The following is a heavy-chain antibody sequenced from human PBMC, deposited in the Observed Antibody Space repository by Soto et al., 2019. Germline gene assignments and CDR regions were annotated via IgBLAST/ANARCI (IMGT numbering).Heavy chain of an antibody. V-gene: IGHV3-21*01. CDR1: GFTFSSYS. D-gene: IGHD1-20*01. CDR3: AKSRSPGGCGYNWNAVYYSYGMDV. J-gene: IGHJ6*02. CDR2: ISSSSSYI. Sequence: EVQLVESGGGLVKPGGSLRLSCAASGFTFSSYSMNWVRQAPGKGLEWVSSISSSSSYIYYADSVKGRFTISRDNAKNSLYLQLNSLRAEDTDVYYCAKSRSPGGCGYNWNAVYYSYGMDVWGRGTTVTVSS.